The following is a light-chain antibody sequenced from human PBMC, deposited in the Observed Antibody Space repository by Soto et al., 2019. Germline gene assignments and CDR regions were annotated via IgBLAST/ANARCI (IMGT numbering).Light chain of an antibody. CDR2: DAS. V-gene: IGKV3D-15*01. CDR1: QSVRSN. CDR3: QQYNTWPHR. J-gene: IGKJ1*01. Sequence: SPATLSVSPGCRTTLSCMASQSVRSNLAWYQQKPGQAPRLLIYDASTRDTGIPARFSGSGSGTEFTLTISSLQSEDFAEYKCQQYNTWPHRFRQGTKVDIK.